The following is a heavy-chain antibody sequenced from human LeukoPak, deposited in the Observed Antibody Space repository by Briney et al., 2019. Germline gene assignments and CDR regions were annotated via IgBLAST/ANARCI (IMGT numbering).Heavy chain of an antibody. J-gene: IGHJ6*02. CDR3: ASDPGEV. V-gene: IGHV3-48*01. CDR2: ISSSSRTI. CDR1: GFNFNIYS. Sequence: GGSLRLSCAASGFNFNIYSINWVRQAPGKGLEWLSYISSSSRTIYYADSVKGRFTISRDNAKNSLYLQMNSLRAEDTAVYYCASDPGEVWGQGTTVTVSS.